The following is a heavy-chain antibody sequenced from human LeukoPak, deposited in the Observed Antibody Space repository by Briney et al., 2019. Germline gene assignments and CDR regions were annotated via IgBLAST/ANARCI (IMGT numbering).Heavy chain of an antibody. D-gene: IGHD4-17*01. Sequence: SETLSLTCTVSGYSISTSYYWGWIRQPPGKGLEWIGSIYHSGDTYYNPSLKSRVTISVDTSKNQFSLKLNSVTAADTAVYYCARAGYGDSDFDYWGQGTLVTVSS. J-gene: IGHJ4*02. V-gene: IGHV4-38-2*02. CDR1: GYSISTSYY. CDR3: ARAGYGDSDFDY. CDR2: IYHSGDT.